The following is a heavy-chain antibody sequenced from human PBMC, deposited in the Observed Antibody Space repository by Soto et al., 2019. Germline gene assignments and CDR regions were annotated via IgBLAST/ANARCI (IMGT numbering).Heavy chain of an antibody. Sequence: HPGVSLRLSCAASEFTFSNYAMSWVRQAPGKGLEWVSAISYGGGTTYYADSVKGRFTISRDNSKNTLYLQTNSLRAEDTDVYYCAKNPGYYYDSTGYHFDYWGQGTLVTVS. J-gene: IGHJ4*02. V-gene: IGHV3-23*01. CDR3: AKNPGYYYDSTGYHFDY. D-gene: IGHD3-22*01. CDR1: EFTFSNYA. CDR2: ISYGGGTT.